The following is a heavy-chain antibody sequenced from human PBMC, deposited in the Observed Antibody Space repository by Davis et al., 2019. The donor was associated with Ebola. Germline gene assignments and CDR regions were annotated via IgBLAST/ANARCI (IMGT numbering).Heavy chain of an antibody. CDR3: ARVSVVVTTIIHGMDV. CDR1: GFTVSSSY. J-gene: IGHJ6*02. V-gene: IGHV3-53*04. Sequence: GSLRLSCAASGFTVSSSYLRWVRQAPGRGLECVSLIYSGGSTFYADSVKGRFTISRHNSKNTLYLQMNSLRAEDTAVYYCARVSVVVTTIIHGMDVWGQGTTVTVSS. CDR2: IYSGGST. D-gene: IGHD2-21*02.